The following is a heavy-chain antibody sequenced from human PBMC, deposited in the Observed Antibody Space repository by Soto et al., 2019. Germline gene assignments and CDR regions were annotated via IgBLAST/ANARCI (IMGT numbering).Heavy chain of an antibody. CDR2: ISSSSSYI. CDR3: ARDGKVAGWFDP. CDR1: GFTFSSYS. D-gene: IGHD2-15*01. J-gene: IGHJ5*02. Sequence: EVQLVESGGGLVKPGGSLRLSCAASGFTFSSYSMNWVRQAPGKGLEWVSSISSSSSYIYYADSVKGRFTISRDNAKNSLYLQMNSLRAEDTAVYYWARDGKVAGWFDPWGQGTLVTVSS. V-gene: IGHV3-21*01.